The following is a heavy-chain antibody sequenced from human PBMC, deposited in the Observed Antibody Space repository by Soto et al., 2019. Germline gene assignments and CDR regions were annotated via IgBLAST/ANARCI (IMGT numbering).Heavy chain of an antibody. CDR3: ARAGYYYYGMDV. J-gene: IGHJ6*02. CDR2: INHSGST. Sequence: SETLSLTCAVYGGSFSGYYWSWIRQPPGKGLECIGEINHSGSTNYNPSLKSRVTISVDTSKNQFSLKLSSVTAADTAVCYCARAGYYYYGMDVWGQGTTVTVYS. V-gene: IGHV4-34*01. CDR1: GGSFSGYY.